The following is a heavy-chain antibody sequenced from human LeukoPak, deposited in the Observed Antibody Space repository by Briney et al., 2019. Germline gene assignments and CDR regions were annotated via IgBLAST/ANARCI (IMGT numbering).Heavy chain of an antibody. CDR2: INPNSGGT. CDR3: ARGREELPGFNWFDP. Sequence: GASVKVSCKASGYTFIDYYIHWVRQAPGQGLEWMGWINPNSGGTNYAQKFQGRVTMTRDTSISTAYMELSRLRSDDTAVYHCARGREELPGFNWFDPWGQGTLVTVSS. D-gene: IGHD1-26*01. J-gene: IGHJ5*02. CDR1: GYTFIDYY. V-gene: IGHV1-2*02.